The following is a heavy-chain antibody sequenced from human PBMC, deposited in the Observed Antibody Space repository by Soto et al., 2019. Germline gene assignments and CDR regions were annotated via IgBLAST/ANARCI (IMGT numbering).Heavy chain of an antibody. J-gene: IGHJ6*02. CDR3: ARDDTYGMDV. Sequence: EVQLVESGGGLVKPGGSLRLSCAASAFTFSSYSMNWVRQAPGKGLEWVSSITSSTSYIYYADSVKGRFTISRDNAKNSLYLQMNSLRAEDTAVYYCARDDTYGMDVWGQGTTVTVSS. CDR2: ITSSTSYI. V-gene: IGHV3-21*01. CDR1: AFTFSSYS.